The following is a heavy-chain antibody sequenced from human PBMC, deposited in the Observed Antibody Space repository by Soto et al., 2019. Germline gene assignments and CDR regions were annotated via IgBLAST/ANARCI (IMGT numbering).Heavy chain of an antibody. CDR3: ARANQYSGSYYGGLLFDY. J-gene: IGHJ4*02. CDR2: TRNKANSYTT. V-gene: IGHV3-72*01. D-gene: IGHD1-26*01. Sequence: PGGSLRLSCAASGFTFSDHYMDWVRQAPGKGLEWVGRTRNKANSYTTEYAASVKGRFTISRDDSKNSLYPQMNSLKTEDTAVYYCARANQYSGSYYGGLLFDYWGQGTLVTVSS. CDR1: GFTFSDHY.